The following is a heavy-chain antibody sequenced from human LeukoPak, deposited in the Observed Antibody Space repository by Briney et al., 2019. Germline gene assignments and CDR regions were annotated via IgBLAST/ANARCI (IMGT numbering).Heavy chain of an antibody. V-gene: IGHV3-66*01. J-gene: IGHJ3*02. Sequence: GGSLRLSCAPSGFTVSNNYMTWVRQAPGKGLEWVSFIYSGGSTYYADSVKSRFTISRDNSKNTVYLQMNSLRAEYTAVYYCAKSRWETYAVRAFDIWGQGTMVTVSS. CDR3: AKSRWETYAVRAFDI. D-gene: IGHD1-26*01. CDR2: IYSGGST. CDR1: GFTVSNNY.